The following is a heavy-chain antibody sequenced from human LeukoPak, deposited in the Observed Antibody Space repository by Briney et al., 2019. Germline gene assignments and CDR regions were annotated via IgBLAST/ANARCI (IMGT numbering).Heavy chain of an antibody. D-gene: IGHD5-18*01. Sequence: GGSLRLSCAASGFTFGIYAMSWVRQTPGKGLEWVSGISGSGGSTYYADSVKGRFTISRDNSKNTLYLQMNSLRAEDTAVYYCAKGGDTRMVTDYWGQGTLVTVSS. CDR1: GFTFGIYA. CDR2: ISGSGGST. V-gene: IGHV3-23*01. J-gene: IGHJ4*02. CDR3: AKGGDTRMVTDY.